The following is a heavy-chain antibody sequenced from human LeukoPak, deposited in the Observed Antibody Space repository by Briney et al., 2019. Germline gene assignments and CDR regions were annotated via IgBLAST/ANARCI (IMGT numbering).Heavy chain of an antibody. CDR3: ARENYGDYSNAFDI. CDR2: ISSSSSYI. CDR1: GFTFSNYS. J-gene: IGHJ3*02. D-gene: IGHD4-17*01. Sequence: GRSLRLSCAASGFTFSNYSMNWVRQAPGKGLEWVSAISSSSSYIYYADSVKGRFTISRDNAKNSLYLQMNSLRAEDTAVYYCARENYGDYSNAFDIWGQGTMVTVSS. V-gene: IGHV3-21*01.